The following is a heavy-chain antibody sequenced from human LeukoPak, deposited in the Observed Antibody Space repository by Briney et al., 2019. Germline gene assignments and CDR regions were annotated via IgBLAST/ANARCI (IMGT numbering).Heavy chain of an antibody. Sequence: PSETLSLTCTVSGGSVSSSRYYWGWMRQPPGGGLEWIGSIHYSGGTYYNPSLKSRVTISVDTFSNQFTLKVSSVTAADTAVYHCAPGSTHGSRGSWFDPWGQGTLVTVSS. CDR2: IHYSGGT. CDR1: GGSVSSSRYY. CDR3: APGSTHGSRGSWFDP. J-gene: IGHJ5*02. V-gene: IGHV4-39*01. D-gene: IGHD1-26*01.